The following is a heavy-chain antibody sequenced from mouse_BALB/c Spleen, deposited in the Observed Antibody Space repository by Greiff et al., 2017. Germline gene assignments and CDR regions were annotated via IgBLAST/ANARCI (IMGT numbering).Heavy chain of an antibody. CDR2: INPNNGGT. Sequence: VQLKESGPELVKPGASVKIPCKASGYTFTDYNMDWVKQSHGKSLEWIGDINPNNGGTIYNQKFKGKATLTVDKSSSTAYMELRSLTSEDTAVYYCARERYRYDDAMDYWGQGTSVTVSS. CDR1: GYTFTDYN. D-gene: IGHD2-14*01. V-gene: IGHV1-18*01. CDR3: ARERYRYDDAMDY. J-gene: IGHJ4*01.